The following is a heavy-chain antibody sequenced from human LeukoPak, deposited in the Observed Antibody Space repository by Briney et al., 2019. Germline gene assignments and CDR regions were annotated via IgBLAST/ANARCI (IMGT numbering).Heavy chain of an antibody. CDR1: GYTFTGYY. D-gene: IGHD3-10*01. CDR3: AREAYGSGYSFDY. CDR2: INPNSGGT. Sequence: ASVKVSCKACGYTFTGYYMHWVRQAPGQGLEWMGWINPNSGGTNYAQKFQGRVTMTRDTSISTAYMELSRLRSDDTAVYYCAREAYGSGYSFDYWGQGTLVTVSS. J-gene: IGHJ4*02. V-gene: IGHV1-2*02.